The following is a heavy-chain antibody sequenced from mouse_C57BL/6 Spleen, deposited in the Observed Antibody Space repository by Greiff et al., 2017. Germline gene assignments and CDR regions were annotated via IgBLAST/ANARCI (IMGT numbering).Heavy chain of an antibody. CDR3: ARDHGWFAY. V-gene: IGHV5-4*01. CDR1: GFPFSSYA. J-gene: IGHJ3*01. CDR2: ISDGGSYT. Sequence: EVQLVESGGGLVKPGGSLKLSCAASGFPFSSYAMSWVRQTPEKRLEWVATISDGGSYTYYPDNVKGRFTISRDNAKNNLYLQMSHLKSEDTAMYYCARDHGWFAYWGQGTLVTVSA.